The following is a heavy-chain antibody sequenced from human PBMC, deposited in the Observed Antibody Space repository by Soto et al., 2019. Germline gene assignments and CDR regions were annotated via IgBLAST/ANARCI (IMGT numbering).Heavy chain of an antibody. J-gene: IGHJ4*02. D-gene: IGHD4-4*01. CDR3: PGWCGHDYSY. Sequence: GGSQRVSCVGSAFTFSTYWMNWVRQAPGKGLEWVANINPDGNVGTYVDSVRGRFTTSSDNAKNSLYLQMNSLTADDTAVYFCPGWCGHDYSYCRQRLMIPASS. CDR2: INPDGNVG. V-gene: IGHV3-7*03. CDR1: AFTFSTYW.